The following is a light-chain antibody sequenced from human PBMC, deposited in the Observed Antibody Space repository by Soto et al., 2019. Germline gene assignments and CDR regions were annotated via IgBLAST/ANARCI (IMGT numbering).Light chain of an antibody. CDR2: DAS. J-gene: IGKJ5*01. V-gene: IGKV1-39*01. Sequence: DIQMTQSPSTLSASVGDRVTITCRASQSISSWLAWYQQKPGKAPKLLIYDASSLQSGVPSRFRGSGSGTDLTLTISSLQPEDFATYYCQQSYSTPTITFGQGTRLEIK. CDR3: QQSYSTPTIT. CDR1: QSISSW.